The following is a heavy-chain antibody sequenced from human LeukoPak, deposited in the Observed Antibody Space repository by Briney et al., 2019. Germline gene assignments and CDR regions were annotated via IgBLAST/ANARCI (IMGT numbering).Heavy chain of an antibody. CDR1: GYTFTGYY. D-gene: IGHD2-2*01. J-gene: IGHJ5*02. CDR2: INPNSGGT. Sequence: ASVKVSCKASGYTFTGYYMHWVRQAPGQGLEWMGWINPNSGGTNYAQKFQGRVTMTRDTSISTAYMELSRLRSDDTAVYYCARRLSRGPDNWFDPWGQVTLVTVSS. CDR3: ARRLSRGPDNWFDP. V-gene: IGHV1-2*02.